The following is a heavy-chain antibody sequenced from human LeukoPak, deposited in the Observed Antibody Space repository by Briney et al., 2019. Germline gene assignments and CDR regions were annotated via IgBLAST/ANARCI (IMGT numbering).Heavy chain of an antibody. CDR2: IYTSGST. Sequence: PSETLSLTCTVSGGSISSSSYYWGWIRQPPGKGLEWIGRIYTSGSTNYNPSLKSRVTISVDTSKNQFSLKLSSVTAADTAVYYCARDSLWFGLISPYWYFDLWGRGTLVTVSS. D-gene: IGHD3-10*01. J-gene: IGHJ2*01. CDR1: GGSISSSSYY. CDR3: ARDSLWFGLISPYWYFDL. V-gene: IGHV4-39*07.